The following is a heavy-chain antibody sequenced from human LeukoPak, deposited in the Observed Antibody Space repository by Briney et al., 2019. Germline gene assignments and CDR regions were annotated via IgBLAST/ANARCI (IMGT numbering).Heavy chain of an antibody. D-gene: IGHD5-18*01. CDR3: ARDRGYSCGYGEGWFDP. J-gene: IGHJ5*02. V-gene: IGHV3-20*04. CDR2: INWNGGST. Sequence: GGSLRLSCAASGFTFDDYGMSWVRQAPGKGLEWVSGINWNGGSTGYADSVKGRFTISRDNAKNSLYLQMNSLRAEDTALYYCARDRGYSCGYGEGWFDPWGQGTLVTVSS. CDR1: GFTFDDYG.